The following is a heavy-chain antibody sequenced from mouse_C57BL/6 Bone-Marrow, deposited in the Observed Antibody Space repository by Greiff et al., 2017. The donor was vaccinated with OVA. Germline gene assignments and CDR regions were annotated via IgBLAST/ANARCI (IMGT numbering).Heavy chain of an antibody. Sequence: VQLQQPGTELVKPGASVKLSCKASGYTFTSYWMHWVKQRPGQGLEWIGNINPSNGGTNYNEKFKSKATLTVDKSSSTAYMQLSSLTSEDSAVYYCARSVYYDYDPWYFDVWGTGTTVTVSS. CDR2: INPSNGGT. D-gene: IGHD2-4*01. J-gene: IGHJ1*03. CDR1: GYTFTSYW. V-gene: IGHV1-53*01. CDR3: ARSVYYDYDPWYFDV.